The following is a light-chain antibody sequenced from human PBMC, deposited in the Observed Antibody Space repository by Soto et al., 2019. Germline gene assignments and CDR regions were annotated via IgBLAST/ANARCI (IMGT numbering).Light chain of an antibody. CDR2: KAS. CDR1: QSISSW. V-gene: IGKV1-5*03. J-gene: IGKJ2*01. CDR3: QQYNSYVYT. Sequence: DIQMTQSPSTLSASVGVRVTITCRASQSISSWLAWYQQKPGKAPKLLIYKASNLESGVPSRFSGSGSGTEFTLTISSLQTDDFATYYCQQYNSYVYTFGQGTKLEIK.